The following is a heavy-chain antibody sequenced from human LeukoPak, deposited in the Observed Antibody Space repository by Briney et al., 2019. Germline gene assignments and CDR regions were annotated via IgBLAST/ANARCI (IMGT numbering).Heavy chain of an antibody. V-gene: IGHV4-39*01. CDR3: ARHRGSSSLFDY. Sequence: SETLSLTCTVSGGSISSNDYYWDWVRQPPGMGLEYIGSIYYSGSTYYNPSLKSRVTISVDTSKNQFSLKLSSVTAADTAVYYCARHRGSSSLFDYWGQGTLVTVSS. CDR2: IYYSGST. D-gene: IGHD6-6*01. CDR1: GGSISSNDYY. J-gene: IGHJ4*02.